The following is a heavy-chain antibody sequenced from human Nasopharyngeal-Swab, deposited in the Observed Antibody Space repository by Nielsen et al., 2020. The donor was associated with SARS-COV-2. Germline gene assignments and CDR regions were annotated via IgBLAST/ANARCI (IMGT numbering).Heavy chain of an antibody. CDR2: ISSSSSYT. J-gene: IGHJ4*02. CDR1: GFAFSTYS. D-gene: IGHD2-8*01. V-gene: IGHV3-21*04. CDR3: AGAPKQAWSRDYFDT. Sequence: GESLKISCAASGFAFSTYSMNWVRQAPGKGPEWVSSISSSSSYTYYADSVKGRFTISRDNAKNSLYLQVNSLRAEDTAVYYCAGAPKQAWSRDYFDTWGQGMLVTVSS.